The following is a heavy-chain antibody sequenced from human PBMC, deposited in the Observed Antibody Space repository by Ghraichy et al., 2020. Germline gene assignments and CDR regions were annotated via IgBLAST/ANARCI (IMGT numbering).Heavy chain of an antibody. CDR1: GDSVSSNSAA. D-gene: IGHD3-3*01. CDR2: TYYRSKWYN. CDR3: ARGFTDVLRFLEWFPGGFDP. Sequence: SQTLSLTCAISGDSVSSNSAAWNWIRQSPSRGLEWLGRTYYRSKWYNDYAISVKSRITINPDTSKNQFSLQLNSVTPEDTAVYYCARGFTDVLRFLEWFPGGFDPWGQGTLVTVSS. J-gene: IGHJ5*02. V-gene: IGHV6-1*01.